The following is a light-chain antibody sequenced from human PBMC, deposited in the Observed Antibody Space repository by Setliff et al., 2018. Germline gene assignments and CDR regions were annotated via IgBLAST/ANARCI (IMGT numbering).Light chain of an antibody. Sequence: QSVLTQPPSVSGAPGHRVTISCTGSSSNIGAGYDVHWYQQLPGTAPKLLIYGNSNRPSGVPDRFSGSKSGTSASLAITGLQAEDEADYYCQSYDSSLSGYVFGTGTKVTV. J-gene: IGLJ1*01. V-gene: IGLV1-40*01. CDR3: QSYDSSLSGYV. CDR2: GNS. CDR1: SSNIGAGYD.